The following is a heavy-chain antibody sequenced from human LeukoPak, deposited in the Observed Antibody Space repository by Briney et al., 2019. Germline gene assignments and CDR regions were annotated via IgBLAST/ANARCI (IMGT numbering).Heavy chain of an antibody. CDR1: GYTFTSYG. Sequence: ASVKVSCKASGYTFTSYGISWVRQAPGQGLEWMGWISSYNGNTNYAQKLQGRVTMTTDTSTSTAYMELRSLRSDDTAVYYCARDRHSSSWYGQYYFDYWDQGTLVTVSS. V-gene: IGHV1-18*01. J-gene: IGHJ4*02. CDR2: ISSYNGNT. D-gene: IGHD6-13*01. CDR3: ARDRHSSSWYGQYYFDY.